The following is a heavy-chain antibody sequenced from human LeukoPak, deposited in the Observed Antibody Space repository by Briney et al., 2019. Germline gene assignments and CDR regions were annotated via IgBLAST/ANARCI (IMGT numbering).Heavy chain of an antibody. CDR2: ISSSGSTV. J-gene: IGHJ4*02. D-gene: IGHD3-22*01. CDR3: AIQMTMIVVVPYFDY. V-gene: IGHV3-11*04. Sequence: PGGSLRLSCAASGFTFSDYYMSWIRQAPGKGVEWLSYISSSGSTVYYADSVKGRFTVSRDNAKNSLYLHMNSLRAEDTAVYYCAIQMTMIVVVPYFDYRGQGTLVTVSS. CDR1: GFTFSDYY.